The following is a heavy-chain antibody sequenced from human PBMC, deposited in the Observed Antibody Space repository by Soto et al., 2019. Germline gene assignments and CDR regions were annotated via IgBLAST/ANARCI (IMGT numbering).Heavy chain of an antibody. CDR3: ARETGTYSNDY. CDR2: IDPSDSET. D-gene: IGHD5-18*01. J-gene: IGHJ4*02. V-gene: IGHV5-10-1*03. Sequence: EVQLVQSGAEVKKPGESLSIACKGSGYSFTTYWINWVRQLPGKGLEWMGRIDPSDSETNFGPSFQGHVTLSVDTSSNTAYLQWSSLKASDTATYFCARETGTYSNDYWGQGTLVSVSS. CDR1: GYSFTTYW.